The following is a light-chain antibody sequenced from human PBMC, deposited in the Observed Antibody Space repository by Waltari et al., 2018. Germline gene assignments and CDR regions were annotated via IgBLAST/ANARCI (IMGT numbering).Light chain of an antibody. V-gene: IGKV3-20*01. CDR1: QSVRDNC. Sequence: DTVLTQSPGTLSLSPGERATLFCRASQSVRDNCLTWYQQKPGQAPRLLIYSASNRVTDIPDRFSGSGSGTDFTLTINRLEPEDFAVYFCQQCGVSPYTFGQGTNLEI. CDR3: QQCGVSPYT. CDR2: SAS. J-gene: IGKJ2*01.